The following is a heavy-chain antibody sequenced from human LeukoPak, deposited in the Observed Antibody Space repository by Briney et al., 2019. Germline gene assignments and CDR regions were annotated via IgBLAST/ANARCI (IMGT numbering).Heavy chain of an antibody. D-gene: IGHD2-15*01. CDR2: ISGSGGST. CDR3: AKDFSRVVAATN. Sequence: GGSLRLPCAASGFTFSSYAMSWVRQAPGKGLEWVSAISGSGGSTYYADSVKGRFTISRDNSKNTLYLQMNSLRAEDTAVYYCAKDFSRVVAATNWGQGTLVTVSS. CDR1: GFTFSSYA. V-gene: IGHV3-23*01. J-gene: IGHJ4*02.